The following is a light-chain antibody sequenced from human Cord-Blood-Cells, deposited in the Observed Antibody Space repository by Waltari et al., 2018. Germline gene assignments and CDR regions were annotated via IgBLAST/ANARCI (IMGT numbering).Light chain of an antibody. CDR2: EGS. CDR1: SSAVGRYNL. V-gene: IGLV2-23*01. Sequence: QSALTQPASLSGSPGQSITISCTGTSSAVGRYNLVSWYQQPPGKAPKLMIYEGSKRPSGVSNRFSGSKSGNTASLTISGLQAEDEADYYCCSYAGSSRVFGGGTKLTVL. CDR3: CSYAGSSRV. J-gene: IGLJ3*02.